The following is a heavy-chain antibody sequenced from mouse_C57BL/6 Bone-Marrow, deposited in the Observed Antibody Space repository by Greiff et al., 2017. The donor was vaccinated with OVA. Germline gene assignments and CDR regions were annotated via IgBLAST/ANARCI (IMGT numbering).Heavy chain of an antibody. J-gene: IGHJ4*01. D-gene: IGHD1-1*01. CDR2: IYPRSGNT. CDR1: GYTFTSYG. V-gene: IGHV1-81*01. CDR3: AREDLNYYGSSYAMDY. Sequence: QVQLQQSGAELARPGASVKLSCKASGYTFTSYGISWVKQSPGQGLEWIGEIYPRSGNTYYNEKFKGKATLTADKSSSTAYMELRSLTSKDSAVYFCAREDLNYYGSSYAMDYWGQGTSVTVSS.